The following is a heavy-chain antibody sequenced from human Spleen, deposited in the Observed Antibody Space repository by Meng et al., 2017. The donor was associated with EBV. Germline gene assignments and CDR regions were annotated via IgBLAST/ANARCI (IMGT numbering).Heavy chain of an antibody. J-gene: IGHJ4*02. V-gene: IGHV7-4-1*04. CDR3: ARYSDRGGSYYYFDY. CDR2: INTNTGNP. CDR1: GKTSTRYA. D-gene: IGHD3-22*01. Sequence: LGEMGYELKRPGASGKVSCKASGKTSTRYAMYGVRPAPGQGLGWMGGINTNTGNPKYAQGFTGPFVFSLDTSVSLAYLQISSLKAEDTAVYYCARYSDRGGSYYYFDYWGQGTLVTVSS.